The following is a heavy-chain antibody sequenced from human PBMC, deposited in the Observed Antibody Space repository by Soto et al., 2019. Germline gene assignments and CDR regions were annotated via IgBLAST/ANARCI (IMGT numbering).Heavy chain of an antibody. CDR3: ARELTTVLTGDAFDI. V-gene: IGHV3-72*01. D-gene: IGHD4-17*01. CDR2: TRNKLSIYTT. Sequence: PVGSLRLSCAASGFTFSDHYIDWVRQAPGKGLEWVGRTRNKLSIYTTEYAASVKGRFTFSRDDSKNSLYLQMNSLKTEDTAVYYCARELTTVLTGDAFDIWGQGTMVTVSS. J-gene: IGHJ3*02. CDR1: GFTFSDHY.